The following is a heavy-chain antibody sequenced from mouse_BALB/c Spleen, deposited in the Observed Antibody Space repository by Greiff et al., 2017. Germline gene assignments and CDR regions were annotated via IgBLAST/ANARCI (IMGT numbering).Heavy chain of an antibody. D-gene: IGHD1-1*01. CDR1: GFTFSSFG. Sequence: EVKLVESGGGLVQPGGSRKLSCAASGFTFSSFGMHWVRQAPEKGLVWVAYISSGSSTIYYADTVKGRFTISRDNPKNTLFLQITSLRSEDTAMCYCARSGSSYYAMDYWGQGTSVTVSS. CDR3: ARSGSSYYAMDY. V-gene: IGHV5-17*02. J-gene: IGHJ4*01. CDR2: ISSGSSTI.